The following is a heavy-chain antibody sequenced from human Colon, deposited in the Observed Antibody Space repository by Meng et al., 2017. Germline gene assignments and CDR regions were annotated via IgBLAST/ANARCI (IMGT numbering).Heavy chain of an antibody. CDR2: IDVSRGSP. Sequence: GESLKISCRTSGFIFASSVMTWVRQAPGKGLEWVSHIDVSRGSPYYADSVKGRYTISSDNSKNTVYLQMNSLRAEDAAVYYCARIGFYDSHYYGMDVWGQGTTVTVSS. V-gene: IGHV3-23*01. J-gene: IGHJ6*02. D-gene: IGHD3-22*01. CDR1: GFIFASSV. CDR3: ARIGFYDSHYYGMDV.